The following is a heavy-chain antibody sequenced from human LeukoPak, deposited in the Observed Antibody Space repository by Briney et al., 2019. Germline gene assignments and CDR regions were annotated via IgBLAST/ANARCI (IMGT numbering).Heavy chain of an antibody. J-gene: IGHJ5*02. CDR2: IYTSGST. Sequence: PSETLSPTCTVSGGSISSYYWSWIRQPAGKGLEWIGRIYTSGSTNYNPSLKSRVTMSVDTSKNQFSLKLSSVTAADTAVYYCARDKGSITMVRGVNYWFDPWGQGTLVTVSS. CDR3: ARDKGSITMVRGVNYWFDP. D-gene: IGHD3-10*01. CDR1: GGSISSYY. V-gene: IGHV4-4*07.